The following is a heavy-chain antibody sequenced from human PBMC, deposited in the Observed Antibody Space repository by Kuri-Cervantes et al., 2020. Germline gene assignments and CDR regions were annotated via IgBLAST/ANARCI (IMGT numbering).Heavy chain of an antibody. Sequence: SGSTLVKPTQTLTLTCTFSGFSLSTRGMCLSWIRQPPGKALEWLARIDWDDDKYYSTSLKTRLTISKDTSKNQVVLTMTNMDPVDTATYYCAQIGYGMDVWGQGTTVTVSS. CDR3: AQIGYGMDV. V-gene: IGHV2-70*12. CDR1: GFSLSTRGMC. CDR2: IDWDDDK. J-gene: IGHJ6*02.